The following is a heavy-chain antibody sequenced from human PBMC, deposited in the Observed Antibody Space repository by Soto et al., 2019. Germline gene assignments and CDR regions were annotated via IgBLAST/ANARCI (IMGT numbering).Heavy chain of an antibody. V-gene: IGHV1-18*01. CDR1: GYTFNSYG. J-gene: IGHJ5*02. Sequence: QVQLVQSGAEVKKPGASVKVSCKASGYTFNSYGISWVRQAPGQGLEWMGWISAYNGNTNYAQKLQGRVTMTTDTSXXTADRELRSLSSDDTAVYYWARDRFDVGATNWFDPRGQGTLVTVSS. CDR2: ISAYNGNT. D-gene: IGHD1-26*01. CDR3: ARDRFDVGATNWFDP.